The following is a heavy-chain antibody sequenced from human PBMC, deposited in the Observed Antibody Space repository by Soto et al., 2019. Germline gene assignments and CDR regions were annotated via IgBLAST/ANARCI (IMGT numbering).Heavy chain of an antibody. CDR1: GGTFSSYA. CDR3: ARRREGSYYYYGREV. CDR2: IIPIVGTA. Sequence: QVQLVQSGAEVKKPGSSVKVSCEASGGTFSSYAISWVRQAPGQGLEWMGGIIPIVGTANYAQKVKGRVTITADESTITAYMELSSLRSEDTAVYYCARRREGSYYYYGREVWGQGTTVTVSS. V-gene: IGHV1-69*01. J-gene: IGHJ6*02. D-gene: IGHD3-10*01.